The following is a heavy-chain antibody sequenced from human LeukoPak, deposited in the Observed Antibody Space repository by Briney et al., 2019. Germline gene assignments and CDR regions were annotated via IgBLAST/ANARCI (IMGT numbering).Heavy chain of an antibody. CDR1: GFTFSSYS. V-gene: IGHV3-33*08. CDR2: IWNDGSNK. CDR3: ARSRASSGLLGY. J-gene: IGHJ4*02. D-gene: IGHD6-19*01. Sequence: PGGSLRLSCAASGFTFSSYSMNWVRQAPGKGLEWVALIWNDGSNKDYADSVKGRFTISRDNSKNTLYLQMNSLRAEDTAVYYCARSRASSGLLGYWGQGTLVTVSS.